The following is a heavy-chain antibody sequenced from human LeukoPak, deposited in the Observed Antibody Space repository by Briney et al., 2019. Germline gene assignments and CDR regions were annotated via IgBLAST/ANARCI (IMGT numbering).Heavy chain of an antibody. V-gene: IGHV4-4*07. J-gene: IGHJ4*02. D-gene: IGHD2-2*03. CDR3: ARGGGYCSSTSCYGMFDY. CDR1: GGSISSYY. CDR2: IYTSGST. Sequence: SETLSLTCTVSGGSISSYYWSWIRKPAGKGLEWIGSIYTSGSTNYNPSLKSRVTMSVDTSKNQFSLKLSSVTAADTAVYYCARGGGYCSSTSCYGMFDYWGQGTLVTVSS.